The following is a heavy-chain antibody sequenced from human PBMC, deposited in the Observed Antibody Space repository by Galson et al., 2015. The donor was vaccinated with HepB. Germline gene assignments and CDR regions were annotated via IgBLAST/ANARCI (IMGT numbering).Heavy chain of an antibody. CDR1: GYTFTGYY. J-gene: IGHJ5*02. D-gene: IGHD6-6*01. Sequence: VKVSCKASGYTFTGYYMHWVRQAPGQGLEWMGWINPNSGGTNFAQKFQGRVTMTRDTSISTAYMELIGLRSDDTAIYYCARDDVPSIAARAKNWFDPWGQGTLVTVSS. CDR2: INPNSGGT. V-gene: IGHV1-2*02. CDR3: ARDDVPSIAARAKNWFDP.